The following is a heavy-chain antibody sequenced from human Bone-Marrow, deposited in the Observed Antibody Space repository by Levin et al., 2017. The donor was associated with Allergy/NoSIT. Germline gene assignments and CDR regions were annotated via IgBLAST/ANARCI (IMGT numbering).Heavy chain of an antibody. D-gene: IGHD3-16*01. CDR1: GFTFSDFY. CDR3: AKDFVGGNFYYYGVDV. V-gene: IGHV3-11*01. J-gene: IGHJ6*02. Sequence: GESLKISCAASGFTFSDFYIIWIRQAPGKGLEWVSYISNDGTNLYYADSVKGRFTISRDNAKNSVYLQMDSLRAEDTAVYYCAKDFVGGNFYYYGVDVWGQGATVTVSS. CDR2: ISNDGTNL.